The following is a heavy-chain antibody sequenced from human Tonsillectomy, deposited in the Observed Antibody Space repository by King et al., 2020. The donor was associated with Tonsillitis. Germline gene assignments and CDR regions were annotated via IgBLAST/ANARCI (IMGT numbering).Heavy chain of an antibody. CDR3: ASEVVTVAFDY. Sequence: VQLVESGGGLVQPGGSLRLSCAASGFTFSSYRMNWVRQAPGKGLEWISYSSSSSSTIYYADSVKGRFTISRDNAKNSLYLQMNSLRAEDTAVYYCASEVVTVAFDYWGQGPLVTVSS. J-gene: IGHJ4*02. D-gene: IGHD2-15*01. V-gene: IGHV3-48*04. CDR2: SSSSSSTI. CDR1: GFTFSSYR.